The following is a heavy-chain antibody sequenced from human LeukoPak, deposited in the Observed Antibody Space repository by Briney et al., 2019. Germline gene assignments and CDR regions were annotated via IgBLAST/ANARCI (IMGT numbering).Heavy chain of an antibody. CDR2: IYTSGST. CDR3: ARELGFLEWLLQDYYYMDV. Sequence: SETLSLTCTVSGGSISSGDYYWSWIRQPAGKGLEWIGRIYTSGSTNYNPSLKSRVTMSVDTSKNQFSLKLSSVTAADTAVYYCARELGFLEWLLQDYYYMDVWGKGTTVTVSS. CDR1: GGSISSGDYY. J-gene: IGHJ6*03. D-gene: IGHD3-3*01. V-gene: IGHV4-61*02.